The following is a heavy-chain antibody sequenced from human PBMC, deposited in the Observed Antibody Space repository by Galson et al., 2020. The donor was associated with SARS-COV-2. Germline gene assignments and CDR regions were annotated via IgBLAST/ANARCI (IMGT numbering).Heavy chain of an antibody. V-gene: IGHV3-9*01. CDR2: ISWNSGSI. D-gene: IGHD3-10*01. CDR3: AKDSTEGTDY. J-gene: IGHJ4*02. CDR1: GFTFDDYA. Sequence: GGSLRLSCAASGFTFDDYAMHWVRQAPGKGLEWVSGISWNSGSIGYADSVKGRFTISRDNAKNSLYLQMNSLRAEDTALYYCAKDSTEGTDYWGQGTLVTVSS.